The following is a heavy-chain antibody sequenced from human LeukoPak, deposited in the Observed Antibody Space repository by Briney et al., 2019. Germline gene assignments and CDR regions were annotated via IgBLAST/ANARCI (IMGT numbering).Heavy chain of an antibody. Sequence: ASVKVSCKVSGYTLTELSMHWVRQAPGKGLEWMGGFDPEDGETIYAQKFQGRVTMTEDTSTDTAYMELSSLRSEDTAVYYCATGTPGWYYYYYGMDVWGQGTTVTVS. CDR2: FDPEDGET. V-gene: IGHV1-24*01. CDR1: GYTLTELS. CDR3: ATGTPGWYYYYYGMDV. D-gene: IGHD6-19*01. J-gene: IGHJ6*02.